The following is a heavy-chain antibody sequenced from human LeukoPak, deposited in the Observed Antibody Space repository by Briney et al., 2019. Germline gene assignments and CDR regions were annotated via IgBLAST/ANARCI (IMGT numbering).Heavy chain of an antibody. D-gene: IGHD5-12*01. CDR2: ISSSSSYI. V-gene: IGHV3-21*01. CDR1: GFTFSSYS. Sequence: GGSLRLSCAASGFTFSSYSMNWVRQAPGKGLEGVSSISSSSSYIYYADSVKGRFTISRDNAKNSLYLQMNSLRAEDTAVYYCASGRGNGYNSGYWGQGTLVTVSS. CDR3: ASGRGNGYNSGY. J-gene: IGHJ4*02.